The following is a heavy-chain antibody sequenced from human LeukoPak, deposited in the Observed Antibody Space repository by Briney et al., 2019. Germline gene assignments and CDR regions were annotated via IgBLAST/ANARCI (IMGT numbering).Heavy chain of an antibody. CDR1: GGSISSYY. CDR2: IYTSGST. D-gene: IGHD2-2*01. Sequence: KPSETLSLTCTVSGGSISSYYWSWIRQPAGKGLEWIGRIYTSGSTNYNPSLKSRVTMSLDTSKNQFSLKLSSVTAADTAVYYCARRRVLRPDGAFDIWGQGTMVTVSS. V-gene: IGHV4-4*07. J-gene: IGHJ3*02. CDR3: ARRRVLRPDGAFDI.